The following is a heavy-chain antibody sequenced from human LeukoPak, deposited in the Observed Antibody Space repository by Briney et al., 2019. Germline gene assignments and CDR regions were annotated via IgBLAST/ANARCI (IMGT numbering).Heavy chain of an antibody. J-gene: IGHJ4*02. CDR2: INPNSGGT. CDR3: ARGRYYYDSSGYYYFDY. D-gene: IGHD3-22*01. CDR1: GYTFTGYY. V-gene: IGHV1-2*02. Sequence: ASVKVSCKASGYTFTGYYMRWVRQAPGQGLEWMGWINPNSGGTNYAQKFQGRVTMTRDTSISTAYMELSRLRSDDTAVYYCARGRYYYDSSGYYYFDYWGQGTLVTVSS.